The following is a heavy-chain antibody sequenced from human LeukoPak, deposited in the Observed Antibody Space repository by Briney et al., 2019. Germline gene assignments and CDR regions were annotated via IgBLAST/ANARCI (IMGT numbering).Heavy chain of an antibody. CDR3: ARQPTGADRYYYYGMDV. D-gene: IGHD6-19*01. CDR1: GGSISSSSYY. Sequence: SETLSLTCTVSGGSISSSSYYWGWIRQPPGKGLEWIGSIYYSGSTYYNPSLESRVTISVDTSKNQFSLKLSSVTAADTAVYYCARQPTGADRYYYYGMDVWGQGTTVTVSS. V-gene: IGHV4-39*01. CDR2: IYYSGST. J-gene: IGHJ6*02.